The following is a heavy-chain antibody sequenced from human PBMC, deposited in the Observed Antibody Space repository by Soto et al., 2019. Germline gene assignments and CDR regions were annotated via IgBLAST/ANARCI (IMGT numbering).Heavy chain of an antibody. V-gene: IGHV3-33*01. D-gene: IGHD3-16*02. CDR3: ARGWRYDYVWGSYRLYY. Sequence: GGSLRLSCAASGFTFSSYGMHWVRQAPGKGLEWVAVIWYDGSNKYYADTVKGRFTISRDNSKNTLYLQMNSLRAEDTAVYYCARGWRYDYVWGSYRLYYWGQGTLVTVSS. CDR2: IWYDGSNK. J-gene: IGHJ4*02. CDR1: GFTFSSYG.